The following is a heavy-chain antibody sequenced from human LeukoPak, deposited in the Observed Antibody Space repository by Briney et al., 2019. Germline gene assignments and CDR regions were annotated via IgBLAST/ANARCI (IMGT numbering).Heavy chain of an antibody. CDR1: GFTFSSYA. CDR2: IGGSGGST. CDR3: AKAPRYSCSPSLFDY. V-gene: IGHV3-23*01. J-gene: IGHJ4*02. Sequence: GGSLRLSCAASGFTFSSYAMSWVRQAPGKGLEWVSAIGGSGGSTYYADSVKGRFTISRDNSKNTLYLQMNSLRAEDTAVYYCAKAPRYSCSPSLFDYWGQGTLVTVSS. D-gene: IGHD6-6*01.